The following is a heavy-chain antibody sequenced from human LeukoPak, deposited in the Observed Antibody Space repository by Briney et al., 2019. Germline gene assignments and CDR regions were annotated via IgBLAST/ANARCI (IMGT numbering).Heavy chain of an antibody. D-gene: IGHD6-13*01. Sequence: PGGSLRLSCAASGYTFSSYSMNWVRQAPGKGLEWVSSISSSSSYIYYADSVKGRFTISRDNAKNSLYLQMNSLRAEDTAVYYCARENGPAAAGTTFDYWGQGTLLTVSS. CDR2: ISSSSSYI. V-gene: IGHV3-21*01. CDR1: GYTFSSYS. CDR3: ARENGPAAAGTTFDY. J-gene: IGHJ4*02.